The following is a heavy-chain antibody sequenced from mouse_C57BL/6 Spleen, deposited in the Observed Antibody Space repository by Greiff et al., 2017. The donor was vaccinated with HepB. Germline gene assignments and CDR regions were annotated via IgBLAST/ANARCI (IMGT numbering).Heavy chain of an antibody. CDR2: IDWDDDK. Sequence: QVTLKESGPGILQSSQTLSLTCSFSGFSLSTSGMGVSWIRQPSGKGLEWLAHIDWDDDKRYNPSLKSRLTISKDTSRNQLFLKITSVYTADTATYYFARSDYFYAMDYWGQGTSGTVSS. CDR3: ARSDYFYAMDY. D-gene: IGHD2-13*01. CDR1: GFSLSTSGMG. J-gene: IGHJ4*01. V-gene: IGHV8-12*01.